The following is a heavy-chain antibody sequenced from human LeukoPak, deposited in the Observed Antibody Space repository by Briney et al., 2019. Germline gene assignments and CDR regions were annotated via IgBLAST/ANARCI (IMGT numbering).Heavy chain of an antibody. J-gene: IGHJ4*02. CDR3: ARVRLGRGLDY. CDR1: GDSISSSY. Sequence: SETLSLTCTVSGDSISSSYGGWIRQPAGKGLEWIGRIHTSGSTYYSPSLKSRVTMSVDTSTSQFSLKLSSVTAADTAMYYCARVRLGRGLDYWGQGTLVTVSS. V-gene: IGHV4-4*07. CDR2: IHTSGST. D-gene: IGHD6-19*01.